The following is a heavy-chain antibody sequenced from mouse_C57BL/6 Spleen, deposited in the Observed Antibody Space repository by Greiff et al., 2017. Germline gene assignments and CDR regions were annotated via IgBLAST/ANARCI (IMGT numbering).Heavy chain of an antibody. CDR2: INPSSGYT. V-gene: IGHV1-4*01. CDR1: GYTFTSYT. Sequence: VQGVESGAELARPGASVKMSCKASGYTFTSYTMHWVKQRPGQGLEWIGYINPSSGYTKYNQKFKDKATLTADKSSSTAYMQLSSLTSEDSAVYYCARGVYYDYDEDWYFDVWGTGTTVTVSS. D-gene: IGHD2-4*01. J-gene: IGHJ1*03. CDR3: ARGVYYDYDEDWYFDV.